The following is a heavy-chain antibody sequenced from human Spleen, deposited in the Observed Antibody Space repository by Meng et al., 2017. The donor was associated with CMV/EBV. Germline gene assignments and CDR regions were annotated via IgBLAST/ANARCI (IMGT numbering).Heavy chain of an antibody. CDR2: FDPEDGET. Sequence: ASVKVSCKVSGHTLTELPRHWVRQTPGKGLEWMGAFDPEDGETIYAQRLQGRVTVTEDTSTDTAYMELSSLKASDTAMYYCARGRTWFGGEYFDYWGQGTLVTVSS. J-gene: IGHJ4*02. V-gene: IGHV1-24*01. D-gene: IGHD3-10*01. CDR3: ARGRTWFGGEYFDY. CDR1: GHTLTELP.